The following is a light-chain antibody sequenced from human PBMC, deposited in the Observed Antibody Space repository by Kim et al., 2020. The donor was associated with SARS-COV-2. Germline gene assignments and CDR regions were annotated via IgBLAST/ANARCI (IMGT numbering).Light chain of an antibody. V-gene: IGKV4-1*01. Sequence: DIVMTQSPDSLAVSLGERATINCKSSQRVLYSSNNKNYLAWYQQKPGQPPKLLIYWASTRESGVPDRFSGSGSGTDFTLTISSLQAEDVAVYYCQQYYSLYTFGPGTKVDIK. CDR1: QRVLYSSNNKNY. J-gene: IGKJ3*01. CDR3: QQYYSLYT. CDR2: WAS.